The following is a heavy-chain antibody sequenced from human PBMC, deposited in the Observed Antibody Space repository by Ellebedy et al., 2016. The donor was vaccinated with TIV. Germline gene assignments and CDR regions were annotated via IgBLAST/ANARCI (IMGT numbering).Heavy chain of an antibody. Sequence: ASVKVSCKGSGYRFTRYWIGWVRQMPGKGLEWMGIIYPGDSDTRYSPSFQGQVTISADKSISTAYLQWSSLKASDTAMYYCARQLDYYDSSGYSKYYFDYWGQGTLVTVSS. J-gene: IGHJ4*02. CDR3: ARQLDYYDSSGYSKYYFDY. CDR1: GYRFTRYW. D-gene: IGHD3-22*01. V-gene: IGHV5-51*01. CDR2: IYPGDSDT.